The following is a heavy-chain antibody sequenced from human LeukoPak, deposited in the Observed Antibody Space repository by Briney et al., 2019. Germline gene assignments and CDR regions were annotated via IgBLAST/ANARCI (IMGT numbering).Heavy chain of an antibody. CDR3: AKAELNGSGWYDY. Sequence: PGGSLRLSCAASGFTFDDYAMHWVRQAPGKGLEWVSGISWNSGSIGYADSVKGRFTISRDNAKNSLYLQMNSLRAEDTALYYCAKAELNGSGWYDYWGQGTLVTVSS. CDR2: ISWNSGSI. V-gene: IGHV3-9*01. J-gene: IGHJ4*02. CDR1: GFTFDDYA. D-gene: IGHD6-19*01.